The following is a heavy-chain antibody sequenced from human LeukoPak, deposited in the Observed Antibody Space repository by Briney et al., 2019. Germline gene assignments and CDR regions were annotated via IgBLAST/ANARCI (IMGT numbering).Heavy chain of an antibody. Sequence: PSETLSLTCTVSGGSIISRSYFWAWLRQPAGKGLEWIGSVSDSGSTTYNPSPSLKSRVTISVDTSKNQFSLKLSSVTAADTAVYHCAGETSGTSKIDSWGQGTLVTVSS. J-gene: IGHJ4*02. CDR3: AGETSGTSKIDS. V-gene: IGHV4-39*02. CDR1: GGSIISRSYF. D-gene: IGHD3-10*01. CDR2: VSDSGST.